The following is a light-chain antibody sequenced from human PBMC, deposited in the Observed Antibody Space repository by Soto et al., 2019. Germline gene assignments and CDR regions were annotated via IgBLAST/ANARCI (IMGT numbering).Light chain of an antibody. J-gene: IGKJ5*01. CDR3: QQYNNWPIT. CDR2: GAS. CDR1: QSVSSN. Sequence: EIVMTQSPDTLSVSPGERATLSCRASQSVSSNLAWYQQKPGQAPRLLIYGASTRATGIPARFSGSGSGTEFTLTISSLQAEDFAVFYCQQYNNWPITCGQGTRREIK. V-gene: IGKV3-15*01.